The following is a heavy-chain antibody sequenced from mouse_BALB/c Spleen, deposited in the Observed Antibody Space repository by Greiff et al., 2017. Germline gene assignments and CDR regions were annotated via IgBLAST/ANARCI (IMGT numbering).Heavy chain of an antibody. V-gene: IGHV5-6-4*01. Sequence: EVKVVESGGGLVKPGGSLKLSCAASGFTFSSYTMSWVRQTPEKRLEWVATISSGGSYTYYPDSVKGRFTISRDNAKNTLYLQMSSLKSEDTAMYYCARGGFYDGYIYAMDYWGQGTSVTVSS. CDR1: GFTFSSYT. D-gene: IGHD2-3*01. CDR3: ARGGFYDGYIYAMDY. CDR2: ISSGGSYT. J-gene: IGHJ4*01.